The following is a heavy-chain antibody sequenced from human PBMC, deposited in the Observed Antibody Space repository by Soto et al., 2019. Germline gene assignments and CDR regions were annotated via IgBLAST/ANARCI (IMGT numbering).Heavy chain of an antibody. V-gene: IGHV3-21*01. CDR1: GFTFSWDA. CDR2: ISTTSTYI. Sequence: NPGGSLRLSCAASGFTFSWDAMNWVRQAPGKGLEWVSSISTTSTYIYYADSVKGRFTISRDNANSSLHLQMNSLNVDDTAVYFCARARRVGATYFDYWGRGTLVTVSS. J-gene: IGHJ4*02. D-gene: IGHD1-26*01. CDR3: ARARRVGATYFDY.